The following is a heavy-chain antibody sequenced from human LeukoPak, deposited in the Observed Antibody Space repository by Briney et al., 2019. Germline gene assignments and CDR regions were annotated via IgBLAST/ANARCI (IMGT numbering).Heavy chain of an antibody. D-gene: IGHD3-10*01. Sequence: GGSLRLSCAASGFTFSSYEMNWVHQAPGKGLEWVSYISSSGSTIYYADSVKGRFTTSRDNAKNSLYLQMNSLRAEDTAVYYCARGGLNEVLLWAPLDYWGQGTLVTVSS. CDR3: ARGGLNEVLLWAPLDY. J-gene: IGHJ4*02. V-gene: IGHV3-48*03. CDR1: GFTFSSYE. CDR2: ISSSGSTI.